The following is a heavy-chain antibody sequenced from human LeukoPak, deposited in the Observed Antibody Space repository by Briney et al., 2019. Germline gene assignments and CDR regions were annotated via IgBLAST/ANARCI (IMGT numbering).Heavy chain of an antibody. Sequence: GGSPRLSCIASGFVFSRDNMNWVRQAPGKGLEWVAHISETIYYADSVQGRFTISRDNAKNSLYLQMSNLRVDDTAMYYCVREVGRPKTFYFDSWGRGTPVTVSS. D-gene: IGHD3-16*01. J-gene: IGHJ4*02. CDR2: ISETI. CDR1: GFVFSRDN. V-gene: IGHV3-48*04. CDR3: VREVGRPKTFYFDS.